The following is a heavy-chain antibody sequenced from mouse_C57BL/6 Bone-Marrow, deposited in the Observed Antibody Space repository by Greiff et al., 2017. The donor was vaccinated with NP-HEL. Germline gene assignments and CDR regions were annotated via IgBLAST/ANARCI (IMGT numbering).Heavy chain of an antibody. CDR3: AIYRGYYDYDWYFDV. CDR1: GYTFTSYW. CDR2: IHPSDRDT. V-gene: IGHV1-74*01. Sequence: QVQLQQPGAELVKPGASVKVSCKASGYTFTSYWMHWVKQRPGQGLEWIGRIHPSDRDTNYNQKFKGKATLTVDKSSSTAYMQLSSLTSEDSAVYYCAIYRGYYDYDWYFDVWGTGTTVTVSS. J-gene: IGHJ1*03. D-gene: IGHD2-4*01.